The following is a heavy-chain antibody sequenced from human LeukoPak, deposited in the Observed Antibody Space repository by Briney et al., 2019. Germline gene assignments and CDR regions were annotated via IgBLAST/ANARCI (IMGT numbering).Heavy chain of an antibody. CDR1: GGSISSYY. V-gene: IGHV4-4*07. CDR2: MHTSGST. Sequence: SETLSLTCTVSGGSISSYYWNWIRQPAGKGLEWIGRMHTSGSTNHNPSLKSRITMSVDRSKNQFSLKLSSVTAADTAVYYCVRDSGSGWYDYWGQGTLVTVSS. CDR3: VRDSGSGWYDY. D-gene: IGHD6-19*01. J-gene: IGHJ4*02.